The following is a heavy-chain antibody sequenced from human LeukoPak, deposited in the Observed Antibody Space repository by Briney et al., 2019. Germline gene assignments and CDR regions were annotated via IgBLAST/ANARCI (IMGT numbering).Heavy chain of an antibody. Sequence: GGSLRLSCAASGFTVSSNYMSWVRQAPEKGLEWVSVIYSGGSTYYADSVKGRFTISRDNSKNTLYLQMNSLRAEDTAVYYCASQYGSGSYFHPNWFDPWGQGTLVTVSS. D-gene: IGHD3-10*01. V-gene: IGHV3-66*04. J-gene: IGHJ5*02. CDR3: ASQYGSGSYFHPNWFDP. CDR2: IYSGGST. CDR1: GFTVSSNY.